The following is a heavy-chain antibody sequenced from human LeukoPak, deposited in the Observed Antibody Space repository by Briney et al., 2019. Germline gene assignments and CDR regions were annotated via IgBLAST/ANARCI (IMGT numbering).Heavy chain of an antibody. CDR1: GGSISSYY. D-gene: IGHD6-6*01. CDR2: ISYSGST. J-gene: IGHJ6*03. Sequence: SETLSLTCTVSGGSISSYYWSWIRQPPGKGLEWIGYISYSGSTNYNPSLKSRVTISVDTSKNQFSLKLSSVTAADTAVYYCARDKRNLEYSSSSGLYYYYMDVWGKGTTVTVSS. CDR3: ARDKRNLEYSSSSGLYYYYMDV. V-gene: IGHV4-59*01.